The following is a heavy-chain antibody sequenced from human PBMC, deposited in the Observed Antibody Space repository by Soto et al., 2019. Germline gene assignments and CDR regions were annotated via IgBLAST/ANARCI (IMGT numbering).Heavy chain of an antibody. CDR3: AKEIAAAGTYDY. CDR1: GFTFSSYG. D-gene: IGHD6-13*01. Sequence: PGGSLRLSCAASGFTFSSYGMHWVRQAPGKGLEWVAVISYDGSNKYYADSVKGRFTISRDNSKNTLYLQMNSLRAEDTAVYYCAKEIAAAGTYDYWGQGTLVTVS. J-gene: IGHJ4*02. CDR2: ISYDGSNK. V-gene: IGHV3-30*18.